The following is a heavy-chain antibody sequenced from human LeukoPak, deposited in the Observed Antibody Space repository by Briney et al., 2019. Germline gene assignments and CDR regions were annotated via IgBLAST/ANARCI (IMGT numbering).Heavy chain of an antibody. CDR2: ISSSSSYT. CDR1: GFTFSDYY. J-gene: IGHJ4*02. D-gene: IGHD6-19*01. V-gene: IGHV3-11*06. CDR3: ARDAVAGDY. Sequence: GGSLRRSCAASGFTFSDYYMSWIRQAPGKGLEWVSYISSSSSYTNYADSVKGRFTISRDNAKNSLYLQMNSLRAEDTAVYYCARDAVAGDYWGQGTLVTVSS.